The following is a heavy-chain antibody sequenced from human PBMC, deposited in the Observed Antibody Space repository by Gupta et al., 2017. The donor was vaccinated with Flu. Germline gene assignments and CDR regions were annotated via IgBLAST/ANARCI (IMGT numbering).Heavy chain of an antibody. CDR2: IIPIFGTA. CDR1: YA. D-gene: IGHD1-1*01. CDR3: ARADDDRDYYYGMDV. V-gene: IGHV1-69*01. Sequence: YAISWVRQAPGQGLEWMGGIIPIFGTANYAQKVQGRVTITADESTSTAYMELRSLRSEETAVYYCARADDDRDYYYGMDVWGQGTTVTVSS. J-gene: IGHJ6*02.